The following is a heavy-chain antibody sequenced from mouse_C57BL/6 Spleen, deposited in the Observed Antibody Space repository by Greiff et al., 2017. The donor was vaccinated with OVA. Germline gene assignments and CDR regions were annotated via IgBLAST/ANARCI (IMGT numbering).Heavy chain of an antibody. CDR3: ARSCYSNFYWYYWG. V-gene: IGHV1-26*01. CDR2: INPNNGGT. Sequence: EVQLQQSGPELVKPGASVKISCKASGYTFTDYYMNWVKQSHGKSLEWIGDINPNNGGTSYNQKFKGKATLTVDKSSSTAYMELRSLTSEDSAVYYCARSCYSNFYWYYWGWGTGTTVTVSS. CDR1: GYTFTDYY. J-gene: IGHJ1*03. D-gene: IGHD2-5*01.